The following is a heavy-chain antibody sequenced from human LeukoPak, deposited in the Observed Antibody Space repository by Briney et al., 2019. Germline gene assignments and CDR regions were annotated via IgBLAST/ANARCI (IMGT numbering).Heavy chain of an antibody. V-gene: IGHV4-61*02. D-gene: IGHD1-14*01. CDR2: IYTSGST. Sequence: SETLSLTCAVSGGSISSGSYYWSWIRQPAGKGLEWIGRIYTSGSTNYNPSLKSRVTISVDTSKNQFSLKLSSVTAADTAVYYCARDTTDYFDYWGQGTLVTVSS. CDR3: ARDTTDYFDY. J-gene: IGHJ4*02. CDR1: GGSISSGSYY.